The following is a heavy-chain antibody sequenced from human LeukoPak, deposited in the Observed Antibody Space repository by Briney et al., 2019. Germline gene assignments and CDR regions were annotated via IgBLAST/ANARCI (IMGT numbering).Heavy chain of an antibody. CDR1: GYTFTGYY. J-gene: IGHJ4*02. V-gene: IGHV1-2*02. CDR3: ARAAGGEASDY. CDR2: INPNSGGT. Sequence: ASVKVSCKASGYTFTGYYMHWVRQAPGQGLEWMAWINPNSGGTNYAQKFQGRVTLTRDTSISTAYMELSGLISDDTAVYYYARAAGGEASDYWGQGTLVTVSS. D-gene: IGHD2-21*01.